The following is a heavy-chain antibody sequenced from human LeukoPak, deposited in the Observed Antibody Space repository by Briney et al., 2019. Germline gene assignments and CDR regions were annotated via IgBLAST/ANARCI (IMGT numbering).Heavy chain of an antibody. J-gene: IGHJ4*02. CDR2: ISHRGGT. V-gene: IGHV4-34*01. Sequence: PGGSLRLSCAASGFTFSNYAMSWVRQAPGKGLEWVGEISHRGGTNYNPSLKSRVTISVDTSKNQFSLKLSSVTAADTAVYYCATVERDSGIYLSYYFDYWGQGTLVTVSS. CDR3: ATVERDSGIYLSYYFDY. D-gene: IGHD1-26*01. CDR1: GFTFSNYA.